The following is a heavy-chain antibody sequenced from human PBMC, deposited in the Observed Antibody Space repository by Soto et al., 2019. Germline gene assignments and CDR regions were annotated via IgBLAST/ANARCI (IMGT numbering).Heavy chain of an antibody. Sequence: QVPLVQSGAEVKKPGASVKVSCKASGYTFTSYDINWVRQATGQGLEWMGWMNPNSGNTGYAQKFQGRVTMTRNTSISTAYMELSSLRSEDTAVYYCAIPHLSSGWYVYYYWGQGTLVTVSS. CDR3: AIPHLSSGWYVYYY. V-gene: IGHV1-8*01. CDR1: GYTFTSYD. D-gene: IGHD6-19*01. CDR2: MNPNSGNT. J-gene: IGHJ4*02.